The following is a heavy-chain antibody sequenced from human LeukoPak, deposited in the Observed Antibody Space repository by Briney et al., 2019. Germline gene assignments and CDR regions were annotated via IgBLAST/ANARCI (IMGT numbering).Heavy chain of an antibody. D-gene: IGHD2-2*01. Sequence: ASVKVSCKASGYTFTSCYMHWVRQAPGQGLEWMGIINPSGGSTSYAQKFQGRVTMTRDMSTSTVYMELSSLRSEDTAVYYCAREAPARAYFDYWGQGTLVTVSS. V-gene: IGHV1-46*01. CDR3: AREAPARAYFDY. CDR1: GYTFTSCY. J-gene: IGHJ4*02. CDR2: INPSGGST.